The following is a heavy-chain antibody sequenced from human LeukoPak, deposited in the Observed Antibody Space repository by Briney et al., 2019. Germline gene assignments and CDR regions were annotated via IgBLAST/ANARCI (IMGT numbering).Heavy chain of an antibody. V-gene: IGHV3-74*01. J-gene: IGHJ5*02. Sequence: GGSLRLSCAASGFTVSSNYMSWVRQAPGKGLVWVSRINSDGSSTSYADSVKGRFTISRDNAKNTLYLQMNSLRAEDTAVYYCAREGQQLARRNWFDPWGQGTLVTVSS. CDR2: INSDGSST. CDR3: AREGQQLARRNWFDP. CDR1: GFTVSSNY. D-gene: IGHD6-13*01.